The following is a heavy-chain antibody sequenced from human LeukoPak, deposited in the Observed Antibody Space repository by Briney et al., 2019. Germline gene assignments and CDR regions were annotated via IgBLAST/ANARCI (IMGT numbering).Heavy chain of an antibody. Sequence: HPGGSLRLSCAASGFTFSSYSMNWVRQAPGKGLEWVSYISSSSSTIYYADSVKGRFTISRDNAKSSLYLQMNSLRAEDTAVYYCAREYDFWSPIRGNWFDPWGQGTLVTVSS. V-gene: IGHV3-48*01. CDR3: AREYDFWSPIRGNWFDP. CDR1: GFTFSSYS. J-gene: IGHJ5*02. D-gene: IGHD3/OR15-3a*01. CDR2: ISSSSSTI.